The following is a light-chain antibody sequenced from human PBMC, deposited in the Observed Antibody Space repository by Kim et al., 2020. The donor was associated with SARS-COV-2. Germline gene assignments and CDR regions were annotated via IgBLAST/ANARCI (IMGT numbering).Light chain of an antibody. CDR2: DVF. Sequence: SPGQSVTNSCTGTNSDIGTYNYVSWYQQHPGKAPKLMIYDVFKRPSGVPDRFSGSKSGNTASLLISGLEAEDEADYYCCSYGDTYVFGTGTKVTVL. CDR3: CSYGDTYV. V-gene: IGLV2-11*03. J-gene: IGLJ1*01. CDR1: NSDIGTYNY.